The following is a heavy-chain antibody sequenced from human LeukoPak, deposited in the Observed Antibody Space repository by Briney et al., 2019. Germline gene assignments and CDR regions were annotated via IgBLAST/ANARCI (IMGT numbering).Heavy chain of an antibody. Sequence: ASVKVSCKASGYSSTNYGISWVRQAPGQGLEWMGWIHIYRGNTNYAQKFQGRVTITADESTSTAYMELSSLRSEDTAVYYCAREPHDYGDQPSWGQGTLVTVSS. CDR1: GYSSTNYG. D-gene: IGHD4-17*01. CDR2: IHIYRGNT. V-gene: IGHV1-18*01. J-gene: IGHJ4*02. CDR3: AREPHDYGDQPS.